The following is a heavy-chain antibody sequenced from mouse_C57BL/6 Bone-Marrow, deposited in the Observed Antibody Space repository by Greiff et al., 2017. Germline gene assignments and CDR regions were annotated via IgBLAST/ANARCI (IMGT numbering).Heavy chain of an antibody. CDR3: ARNDYSYAMDY. D-gene: IGHD2-12*01. Sequence: QLQQPGAELVKPGASVKLSCKASGYTFTSYWMHWVKQRPGQGLEWIGMIHPNSGSTNYNEKFKSKATLTVDKSSSTAYMQLSSLTSEDSAVYYCARNDYSYAMDYWGQGTSVTVSS. CDR1: GYTFTSYW. J-gene: IGHJ4*01. CDR2: IHPNSGST. V-gene: IGHV1-64*01.